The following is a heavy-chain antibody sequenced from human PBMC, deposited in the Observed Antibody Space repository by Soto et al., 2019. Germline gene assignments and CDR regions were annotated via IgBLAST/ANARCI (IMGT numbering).Heavy chain of an antibody. CDR3: ARERARQYSRRSHRETYYSYGMDV. D-gene: IGHD1-26*01. V-gene: IGHV1-2*04. J-gene: IGHJ6*02. CDR1: GYTFTGYY. CDR2: INPNSGGT. Sequence: GASVKVSCKASGYTFTGYYMHCVRQAPGQELEWMGWINPNSGGTNYAQKFQGWVTMTGDTSISTAYMELSRLRSDDTAVDHCARERARQYSRRSHRETYYSYGMDVWGQGTTVTVSS.